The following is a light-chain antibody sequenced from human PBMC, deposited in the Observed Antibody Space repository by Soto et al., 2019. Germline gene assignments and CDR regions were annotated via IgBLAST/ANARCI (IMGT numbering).Light chain of an antibody. Sequence: EVVLTQSPGTLSLSPGESATLSCRASQRVSGNYLAWYQQKPGQAPRLLIHGASSRATGIPDRFSGSGSGTDFTLIISSLEPEDFAVYYCQQYGSSPLTFGGGTKVEIK. CDR2: GAS. V-gene: IGKV3-20*01. J-gene: IGKJ4*01. CDR3: QQYGSSPLT. CDR1: QRVSGNY.